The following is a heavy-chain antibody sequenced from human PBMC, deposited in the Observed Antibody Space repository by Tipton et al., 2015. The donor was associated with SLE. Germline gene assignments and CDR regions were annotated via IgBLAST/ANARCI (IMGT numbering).Heavy chain of an antibody. V-gene: IGHV1-69*01. J-gene: IGHJ1*01. D-gene: IGHD2-2*01. CDR1: GGTFSSYA. Sequence: QGQLVQSGAEVKKPGSSVKVSCKAFGGTFSSYAISWVRQAPGQGLEWMGGIIPIFGTANYAQKFQGRVTITTDESTSTAYMELSSLRSEDTAVYYCASGDCSSTSCYRAEYFQHWGQGTLVTVSS. CDR3: ASGDCSSTSCYRAEYFQH. CDR2: IIPIFGTA.